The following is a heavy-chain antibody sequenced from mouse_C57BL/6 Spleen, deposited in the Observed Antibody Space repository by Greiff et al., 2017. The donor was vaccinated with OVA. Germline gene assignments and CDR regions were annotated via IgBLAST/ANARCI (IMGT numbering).Heavy chain of an antibody. CDR1: GYTFTSYT. CDR2: INPSSGYT. CDR3: ARFPDFDY. Sequence: VQRVESGAELARPGASVKMSCKASGYTFTSYTMHWVKQRPGQGLEWIGYINPSSGYTKYNQKFKDKATLTADKSSSTAYMQLSSLTSEDSAVYYCARFPDFDYWGQGTTLTVSS. V-gene: IGHV1-4*01. J-gene: IGHJ2*01.